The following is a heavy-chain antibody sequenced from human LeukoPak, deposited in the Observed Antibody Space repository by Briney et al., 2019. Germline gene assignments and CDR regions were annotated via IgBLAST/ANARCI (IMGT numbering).Heavy chain of an antibody. D-gene: IGHD3-22*01. V-gene: IGHV3-33*06. CDR2: IWYDGSNK. Sequence: GGSLRLSCAASGFTFSSYGMHWVRQAPGKGLEWVAVIWYDGSNKYYADSVKGRFTISRDNSKNTLYLQMNSLRAEATAVYYCAKDDSSGYYYVGNFDYWGQGTLVTVSS. CDR1: GFTFSSYG. J-gene: IGHJ4*02. CDR3: AKDDSSGYYYVGNFDY.